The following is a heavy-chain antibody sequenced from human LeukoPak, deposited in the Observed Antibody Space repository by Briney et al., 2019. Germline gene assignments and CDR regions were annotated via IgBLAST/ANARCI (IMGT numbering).Heavy chain of an antibody. CDR1: GGSFSGYY. V-gene: IGHV4-34*01. Sequence: SETLSLTCAVYGGSFSGYYWSWIRQSPGKGLEWIGEINHSGSTNYNPSLKSRVTISVDTSKNQFSLKLSSVTAADTAVYYCARGHYDFWSGPLDYWGQGTLVTVSS. J-gene: IGHJ4*02. CDR3: ARGHYDFWSGPLDY. CDR2: INHSGST. D-gene: IGHD3-3*01.